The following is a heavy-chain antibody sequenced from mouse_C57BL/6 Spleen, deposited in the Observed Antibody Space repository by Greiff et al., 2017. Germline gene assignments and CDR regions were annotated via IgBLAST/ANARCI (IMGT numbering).Heavy chain of an antibody. CDR1: GYAFSSSW. Sequence: QVQLQQSGPELVKPGASVKISCKASGYAFSSSWMNWVKQRPGKGLEWIGRIYPGDGDTNYNGKFKGKATLTADKSSSTAYMQLSSLTSEDSAVYFCARRGDGYDYYAMDYWGQGTSVTVSS. D-gene: IGHD2-2*01. V-gene: IGHV1-82*01. CDR3: ARRGDGYDYYAMDY. J-gene: IGHJ4*01. CDR2: IYPGDGDT.